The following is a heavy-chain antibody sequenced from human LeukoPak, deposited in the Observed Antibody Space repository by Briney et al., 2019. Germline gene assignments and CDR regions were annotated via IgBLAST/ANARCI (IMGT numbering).Heavy chain of an antibody. CDR1: GNYW. V-gene: IGHV3-74*01. D-gene: IGHD2/OR15-2a*01. CDR3: VSFYETY. CDR2: INSDGSWT. J-gene: IGHJ4*02. Sequence: GGSLRLSCAASGNYWMHWFRQAPGKGLVWVSHINSDGSWTSYADSVKGRFTISKDNAKNTVYLQMNSLRAEDTAVYYCVSFYETYWGRGTLVTVSS.